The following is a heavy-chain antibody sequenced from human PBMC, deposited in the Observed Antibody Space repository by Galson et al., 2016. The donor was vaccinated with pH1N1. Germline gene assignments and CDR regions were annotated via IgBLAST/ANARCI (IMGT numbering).Heavy chain of an antibody. CDR1: GGTPTFSSYG. V-gene: IGHV1-69*13. CDR3: ARGLDYYGSGYYVI. D-gene: IGHD3-10*01. Sequence: SVKVSCKASGGTPTFSSYGISWVRQAPGQGLEWMGSIITVFGTPNYAQKFQGRLTITADASTSTAYMELSSLRSEDTAIYYCARGLDYYGSGYYVIWGQGTLVTVSS. CDR2: IITVFGTP. J-gene: IGHJ4*02.